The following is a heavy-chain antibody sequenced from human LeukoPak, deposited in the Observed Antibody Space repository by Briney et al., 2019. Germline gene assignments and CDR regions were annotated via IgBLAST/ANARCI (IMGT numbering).Heavy chain of an antibody. CDR3: GRGKYADYTRPFYSYMDV. D-gene: IGHD4-17*01. CDR1: GSSISSYY. V-gene: IGHV4-59*01. Sequence: SETLSLTGTISGSSISSYYWNWLRQPPGEGLKWIGNIYYSGSTNYNPSLKSRVTMLVDTSKNQFSLRLNSVTAADTAVYYCGRGKYADYTRPFYSYMDVWGKGTTVTVSS. CDR2: IYYSGST. J-gene: IGHJ6*03.